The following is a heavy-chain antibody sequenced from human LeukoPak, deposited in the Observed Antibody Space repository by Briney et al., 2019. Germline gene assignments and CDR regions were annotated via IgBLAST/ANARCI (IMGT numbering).Heavy chain of an antibody. D-gene: IGHD5-24*01. CDR2: ISSSSSYI. V-gene: IGHV3-21*01. CDR1: GFTFSSYS. Sequence: TTGGSLRLSCAASGFTFSSYSMNWVRQAPGKGLEWVSSISSSSSYIYYTDSVKGRFTISRDNAKNSLYLQMNSLRAEDTAVYYCAGVEMEVGGYWGQGTLVTVSS. J-gene: IGHJ4*02. CDR3: AGVEMEVGGY.